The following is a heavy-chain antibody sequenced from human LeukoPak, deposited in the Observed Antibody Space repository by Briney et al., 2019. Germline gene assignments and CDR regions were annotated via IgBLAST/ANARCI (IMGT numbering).Heavy chain of an antibody. CDR1: GFTFSSYA. D-gene: IGHD3-3*01. CDR2: MSGSGGST. V-gene: IGHV3-23*01. J-gene: IGHJ3*02. CDR3: AKSGLGSDFWSGAQSGAFHI. Sequence: GGSLRLSCAASGFTFSSYAMSWVRQSPGKGLEWVSAMSGSGGSTYYADSVKGRFTISRDNSKNTLYLQMNSLRAQHTAVYYCAKSGLGSDFWSGAQSGAFHIWGQGTMVTVSS.